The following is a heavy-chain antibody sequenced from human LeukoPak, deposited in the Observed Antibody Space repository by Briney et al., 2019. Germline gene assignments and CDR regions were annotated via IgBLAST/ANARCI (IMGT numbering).Heavy chain of an antibody. Sequence: PGGSLRLSCAASGFTFSSYAMHWVRQAPGKGLEWVAVISYDGSNKYYADSVKGRFTISRDNSKNTLYLQMNSLRAEDTAVYYCARDPDCSDHYLVGLDYWGQGTLVTVSS. CDR3: ARDPDCSDHYLVGLDY. CDR1: GFTFSSYA. V-gene: IGHV3-30-3*01. D-gene: IGHD3-22*01. J-gene: IGHJ4*02. CDR2: ISYDGSNK.